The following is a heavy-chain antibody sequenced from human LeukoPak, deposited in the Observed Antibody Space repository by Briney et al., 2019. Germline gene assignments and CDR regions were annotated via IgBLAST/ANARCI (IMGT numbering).Heavy chain of an antibody. V-gene: IGHV1-24*01. CDR1: GYTLTELS. J-gene: IGHJ4*02. Sequence: ASVNVSCKVSGYTLTELSMHWVRQAPGEGIEWMGGFDPEEGETTYAQKFQRRVTMTEDPSTGPAYMELSSLTSEDTAVYYCATNRGRITIFGVVSPFDYWGQGTLVTVSS. CDR3: ATNRGRITIFGVVSPFDY. CDR2: FDPEEGET. D-gene: IGHD3-3*01.